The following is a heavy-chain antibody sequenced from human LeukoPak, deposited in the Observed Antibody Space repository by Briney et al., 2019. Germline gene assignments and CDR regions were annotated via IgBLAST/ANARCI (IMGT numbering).Heavy chain of an antibody. Sequence: GGSLRLSCAASGFTFSDHVMHWVRQAPGMGLEWVAVISKDGSKTFYAGSVEGRFTFSRDNSENTLYLQMNYLKPEDTAVSYCAKDEGTIWNSKNDPFDIWGQGTMVTVSS. CDR2: ISKDGSKT. CDR1: GFTFSDHV. V-gene: IGHV3-30*04. CDR3: AKDEGTIWNSKNDPFDI. D-gene: IGHD1-7*01. J-gene: IGHJ3*02.